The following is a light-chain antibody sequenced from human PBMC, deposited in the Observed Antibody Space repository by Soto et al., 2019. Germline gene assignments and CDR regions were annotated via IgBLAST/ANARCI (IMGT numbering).Light chain of an antibody. CDR1: QSISSY. J-gene: IGKJ1*01. V-gene: IGKV1-39*01. CDR3: QQSFSTPQT. Sequence: IQMTQSPSSLSASVGDRVTITCRASQSISSYLNGYQQKPGKAPKLLIYAASSLQSGVPSRFSGSGSGTDFTLTISSLQSEDFATYFCQQSFSTPQTFGQGTKVDIK. CDR2: AAS.